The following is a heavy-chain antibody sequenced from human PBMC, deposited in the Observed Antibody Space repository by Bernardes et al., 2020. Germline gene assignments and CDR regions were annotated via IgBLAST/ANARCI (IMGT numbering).Heavy chain of an antibody. Sequence: ASVKVSCKASGYAFTQYALNWVRQAPGRGLEWIGWINTNTGNSDYAQEFLGRFVFSLDTSVTTAYLEISSLTPGDSAVYYCARYTTRMMTSDSWGQGTRVTVSS. J-gene: IGHJ5*01. V-gene: IGHV7-4-1*02. CDR2: INTNTGNS. D-gene: IGHD3-16*01. CDR3: ARYTTRMMTSDS. CDR1: GYAFTQYA.